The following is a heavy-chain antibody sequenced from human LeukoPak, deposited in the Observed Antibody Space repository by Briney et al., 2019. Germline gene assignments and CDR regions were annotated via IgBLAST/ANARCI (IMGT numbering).Heavy chain of an antibody. CDR1: GFTFSSYS. D-gene: IGHD1-26*01. J-gene: IGHJ4*02. CDR2: ISSSSSYI. Sequence: PGGSLRLSCAASGFTFSSYSMNWVRQAPGKGLEWVSSISSSSSYIYYADSVKGRFTISRDNAKNSLYLQMNSLRAEDTALYYCARDKDVGATLFDYWGQGTLVTVSS. CDR3: ARDKDVGATLFDY. V-gene: IGHV3-21*01.